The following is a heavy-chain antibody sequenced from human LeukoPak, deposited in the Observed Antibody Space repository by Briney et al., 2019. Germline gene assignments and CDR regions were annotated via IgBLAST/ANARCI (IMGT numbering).Heavy chain of an antibody. CDR2: IYYSGST. CDR3: ASEPPGGYDFWSGYYTRLNYYYGMDV. Sequence: PSETLSLTCTVSGGSISSGDYYWSWIRQPPGKGLEWIGYIYYSGSTYYNPSLKSRVTISVDTSKNQFSLKLSSVTAADTAVYYCASEPPGGYDFWSGYYTRLNYYYGMDVWGQGTTVTVSS. D-gene: IGHD3-3*01. CDR1: GGSISSGDYY. J-gene: IGHJ6*02. V-gene: IGHV4-30-4*01.